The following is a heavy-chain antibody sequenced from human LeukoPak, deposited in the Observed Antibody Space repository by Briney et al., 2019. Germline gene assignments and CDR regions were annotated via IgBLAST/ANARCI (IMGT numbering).Heavy chain of an antibody. D-gene: IGHD3-16*01. CDR1: GFIFTDYF. Sequence: GGSLRLSCAASGFIFTDYFMNWIRQAPGKGLEWVSFISSDGATIEYADSVKGRFTISRDNSKNTLYLQMNSLRAEDTAVYYCAREGILPGGYFDYWGQGTLVTVSS. CDR3: AREGILPGGYFDY. J-gene: IGHJ4*02. CDR2: ISSDGATI. V-gene: IGHV3-11*04.